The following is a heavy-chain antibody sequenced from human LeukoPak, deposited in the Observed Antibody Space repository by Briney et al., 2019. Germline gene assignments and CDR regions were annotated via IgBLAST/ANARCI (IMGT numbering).Heavy chain of an antibody. V-gene: IGHV5-51*01. CDR3: ARLGGGSWPHYFDY. CDR2: IYPGDSDT. J-gene: IGHJ4*02. CDR1: GYRFTNYW. D-gene: IGHD2-15*01. Sequence: GESLKISCKGSGYRFTNYWIGWVRQMPGKGLGWMGIIYPGDSDTRYSPSFQSQVTISADKSISTSYLQWSSLKASDTAMYYCARLGGGSWPHYFDYWGQGTLVTVSS.